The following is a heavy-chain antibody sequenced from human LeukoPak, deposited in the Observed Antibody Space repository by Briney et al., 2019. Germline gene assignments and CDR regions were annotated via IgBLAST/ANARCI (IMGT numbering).Heavy chain of an antibody. CDR3: ASPVVPAAINVYNAFDI. Sequence: SETLSLTCTVSGGSISSSSYYWGWIRQPPGKGLEWIGSIYYSGSTYYNPSLKSRVTISVDTSKNQFSLKLSSVTAADTAVYYCASPVVPAAINVYNAFDIWAKGQWSPSLQ. D-gene: IGHD2-2*01. CDR2: IYYSGST. V-gene: IGHV4-39*01. J-gene: IGHJ3*02. CDR1: GGSISSSSYY.